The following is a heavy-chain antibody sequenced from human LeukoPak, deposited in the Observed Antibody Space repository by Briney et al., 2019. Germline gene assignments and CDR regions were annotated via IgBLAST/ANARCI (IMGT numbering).Heavy chain of an antibody. CDR2: TSGSGTST. D-gene: IGHD6-19*01. CDR1: GFTFNTHA. J-gene: IGHJ4*02. Sequence: PGGSLRLSCAASGFTFNTHAMNWVRQAPGKGLEWVSATSGSGTSTYYADSVKGRFTISRDNAKNSLYLQMNSLRAEDTGVYYCVISSGWKGGYYFDFWGQGTLVTVSA. CDR3: VISSGWKGGYYFDF. V-gene: IGHV3-23*01.